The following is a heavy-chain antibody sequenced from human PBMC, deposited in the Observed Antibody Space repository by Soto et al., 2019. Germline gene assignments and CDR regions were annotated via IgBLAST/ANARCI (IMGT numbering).Heavy chain of an antibody. Sequence: QVQLVESGGGVVQPGRSLRLSCAASGFSFRSYAMHWVRQAPGKGLEWVAVMSYDGSDKDYADSVKGRFTISRDNSKNTLYLQMSSLSAEDTAVYYCASARLDTPALDYWGQGTLVTVSS. CDR2: MSYDGSDK. D-gene: IGHD2-2*01. CDR3: ASARLDTPALDY. CDR1: GFSFRSYA. J-gene: IGHJ4*02. V-gene: IGHV3-30-3*01.